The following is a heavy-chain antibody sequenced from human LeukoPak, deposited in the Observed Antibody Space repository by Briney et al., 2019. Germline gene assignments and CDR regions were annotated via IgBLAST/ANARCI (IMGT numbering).Heavy chain of an antibody. V-gene: IGHV4-4*09. CDR3: ASGTVVTIDY. CDR2: IYTSGST. D-gene: IGHD4-23*01. J-gene: IGHJ4*02. CDR1: GGSISSYY. Sequence: SETLSLTCTVSGGSISSYYWSWIRQPPGKGLEWVGYIYTSGSTNYNPSLKSRVTISVDTSKNQFSLKLSSVTAADTAVYYCASGTVVTIDYWGQGTLVTVSS.